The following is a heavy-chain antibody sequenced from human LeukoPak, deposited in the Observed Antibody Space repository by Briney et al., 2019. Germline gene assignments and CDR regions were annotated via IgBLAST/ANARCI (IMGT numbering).Heavy chain of an antibody. D-gene: IGHD3-10*01. V-gene: IGHV6-1*01. CDR3: AKGRWALFDC. CDR1: GDSVSSNSAA. J-gene: IGHJ4*02. Sequence: SQTLSLTCDISGDSVSSNSAAWNWIGHSPSRGLEWLGRTYYRSKWYNDYAISVKSRMTINADTSKNQFSLQLNSVTPEDTAVYYCAKGRWALFDCWGQGTLVIVSS. CDR2: TYYRSKWYN.